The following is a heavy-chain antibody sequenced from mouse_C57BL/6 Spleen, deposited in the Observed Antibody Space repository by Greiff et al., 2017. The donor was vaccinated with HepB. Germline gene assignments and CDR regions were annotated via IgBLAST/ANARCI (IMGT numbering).Heavy chain of an antibody. CDR2: ISDGGSYT. Sequence: DVKLVESGGGLVKPGGSLKLSCAASGFTFSSYAMSWVRQTPEKRLEWVATISDGGSYTYYPDNVKGRFTISRDNAKNNLYLQMSHLKSEDTAMYYCARELGYAMDYWGQGTSVTVSS. D-gene: IGHD4-1*01. V-gene: IGHV5-4*01. CDR3: ARELGYAMDY. CDR1: GFTFSSYA. J-gene: IGHJ4*01.